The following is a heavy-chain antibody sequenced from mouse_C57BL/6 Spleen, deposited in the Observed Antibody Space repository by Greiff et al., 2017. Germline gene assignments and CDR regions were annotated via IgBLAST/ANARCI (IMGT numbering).Heavy chain of an antibody. CDR2: ISGGGGNT. J-gene: IGHJ3*01. D-gene: IGHD2-4*01. V-gene: IGHV5-9*01. CDR1: GFTFSCYT. Sequence: EVKVEESGGGLVKPGGSLKLSCAASGFTFSCYTMSWVRQTPEKRLEWVATISGGGGNTYYPDSVKGRFTISRDNAKNTLYLQMSSLRSEDTALYYCARHDYDGAWFAYWGQGTLVTVSA. CDR3: ARHDYDGAWFAY.